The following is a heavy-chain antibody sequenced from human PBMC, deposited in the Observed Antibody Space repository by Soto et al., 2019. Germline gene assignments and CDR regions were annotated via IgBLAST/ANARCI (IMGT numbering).Heavy chain of an antibody. V-gene: IGHV1-8*01. Sequence: GASVKVSCKASGYTFTSYDINWVRQATGQGLEWMGWMNPNSGNTGYAQKFQGRVTMTRNTSISTAYMELSSLRSEDTAVYYCARVGAKYCGGDSYKWGMDVWGQGTTVTVSS. CDR1: GYTFTSYD. CDR2: MNPNSGNT. J-gene: IGHJ6*02. CDR3: ARVGAKYCGGDSYKWGMDV. D-gene: IGHD2-21*02.